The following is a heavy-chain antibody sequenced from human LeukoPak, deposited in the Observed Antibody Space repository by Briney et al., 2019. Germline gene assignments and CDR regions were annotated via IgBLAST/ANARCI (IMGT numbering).Heavy chain of an antibody. V-gene: IGHV3-21*01. CDR2: ISSSSSYI. J-gene: IGHJ4*02. CDR1: GFTFSSYS. Sequence: PGGSLRLSCAASGFTFSSYSMNWVRQAPGKGLEWVSSISSSSSYIYYADSVKGRFTISRDNAKNSLYLQMNSLRAEDTAVFYCARVRVHNDFWSGYSFDYWGQGTLVTVSS. CDR3: ARVRVHNDFWSGYSFDY. D-gene: IGHD3-3*01.